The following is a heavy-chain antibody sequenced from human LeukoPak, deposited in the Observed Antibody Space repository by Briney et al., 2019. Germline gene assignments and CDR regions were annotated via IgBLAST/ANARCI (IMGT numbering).Heavy chain of an antibody. CDR2: INAGNGNT. D-gene: IGHD3-10*01. Sequence: ASVKVSCKASGYTFTSYAMHWVRQAPGQRLEWMGWINAGNGNTKYSQKFQGGVTITRDTSASTAYMELSSLRSEDTAVYYCAALWFGGNAFDIWGQGTMVTVSS. CDR3: AALWFGGNAFDI. V-gene: IGHV1-3*01. J-gene: IGHJ3*02. CDR1: GYTFTSYA.